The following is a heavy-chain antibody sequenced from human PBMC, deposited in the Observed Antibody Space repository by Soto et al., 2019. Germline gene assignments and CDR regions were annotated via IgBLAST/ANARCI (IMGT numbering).Heavy chain of an antibody. Sequence: GGSLRHSCAASGCTFSSHAMSWVRQATGKGLEWVSAISGSGGSTYYADSVKGRFTISRDNSKNTLYLQMNSLRAEDTAVYYCAKESRYYDSSGHFDYWGQGTLVTVSS. V-gene: IGHV3-23*01. CDR2: ISGSGGST. D-gene: IGHD3-22*01. CDR1: GCTFSSHA. CDR3: AKESRYYDSSGHFDY. J-gene: IGHJ4*02.